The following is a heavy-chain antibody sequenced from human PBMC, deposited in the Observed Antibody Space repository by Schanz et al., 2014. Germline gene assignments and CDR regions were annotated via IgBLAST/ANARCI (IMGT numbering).Heavy chain of an antibody. CDR2: ISGGGGTT. J-gene: IGHJ4*02. V-gene: IGHV3-23*04. CDR1: GFTFSSYA. Sequence: EVQLVESGGGVVRPGGSLRLSCEASGFTFSSYAMSWVRQAPGKGLEWVSAISGGGGTTYYTDSVKGRFTISRDNSKSTLYLQMSSLRAEDTAVYYCAKSQGSSFDSWGQGTLVTVSS. CDR3: AKSQGSSFDS. D-gene: IGHD6-13*01.